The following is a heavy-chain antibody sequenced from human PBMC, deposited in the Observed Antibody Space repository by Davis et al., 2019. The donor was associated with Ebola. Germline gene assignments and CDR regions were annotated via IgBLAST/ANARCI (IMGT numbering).Heavy chain of an antibody. J-gene: IGHJ3*02. Sequence: GESLKISCAASGFTFGVFSMNWVRQAPGKGLEWVAVISYDGSNKYYADSVKGRFTISRDNAKNSLYLQMNSLRAEDTAVYYCARDELWFGELLYLHAFDIWGQGTMVTVSS. CDR2: ISYDGSNK. CDR1: GFTFGVFS. V-gene: IGHV3-30*03. D-gene: IGHD3-10*01. CDR3: ARDELWFGELLYLHAFDI.